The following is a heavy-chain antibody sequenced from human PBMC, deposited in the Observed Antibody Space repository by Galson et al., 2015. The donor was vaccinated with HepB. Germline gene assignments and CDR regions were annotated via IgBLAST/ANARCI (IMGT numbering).Heavy chain of an antibody. J-gene: IGHJ3*02. D-gene: IGHD1-26*01. CDR3: ARQGGIVAAENVFDI. CDR2: INPSCGST. Sequence: SVKVSCKASGYTFTSYYMHWVRQAPGQGLEWMGIINPSCGSTSYAQKFQGRVTMTRDTSTSTVYMELSSLRSEDTAVYYCARQGGIVAAENVFDIWGQGTMVTVPS. V-gene: IGHV1-46*01. CDR1: GYTFTSYY.